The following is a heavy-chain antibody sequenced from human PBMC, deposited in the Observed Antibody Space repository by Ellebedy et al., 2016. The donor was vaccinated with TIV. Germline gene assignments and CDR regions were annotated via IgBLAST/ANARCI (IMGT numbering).Heavy chain of an antibody. CDR1: GFTFSSYS. J-gene: IGHJ6*02. CDR2: ISSSSSTI. D-gene: IGHD3-9*01. V-gene: IGHV3-48*01. CDR3: ARDWFFGWLGPRYGMDV. Sequence: PGGSLRLSCAASGFTFSSYSMNWVRQAPGKGLEWVSYISSSSSTIYYADSVKGRFTISRDNAKNSLYLQMNSLRAEDTAVYYCARDWFFGWLGPRYGMDVWGQGTTVTVSS.